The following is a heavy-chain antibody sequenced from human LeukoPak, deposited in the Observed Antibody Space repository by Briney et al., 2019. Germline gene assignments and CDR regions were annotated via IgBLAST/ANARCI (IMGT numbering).Heavy chain of an antibody. CDR2: ISSSGSTI. V-gene: IGHV3-11*01. CDR1: GFTFSDYY. J-gene: IGHJ6*02. CDR3: ATYGDPEAYYYYGMDV. D-gene: IGHD4-17*01. Sequence: PGGSLRLSCAASGFTFSDYYMSWIRQAPGKGLEWVSYISSSGSTIYYADSVKGRFTISRDNAKNSLYLQMNSLRAEDTAVYYCATYGDPEAYYYYGMDVWGQGTTVTVSS.